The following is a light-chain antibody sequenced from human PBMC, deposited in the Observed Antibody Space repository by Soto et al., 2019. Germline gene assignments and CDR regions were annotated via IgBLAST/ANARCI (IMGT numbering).Light chain of an antibody. Sequence: EIVMTQSPSTLSVAPGEGLTLSVMASQTVPSRIAWYQQKPGQAPSLLIYGASTRATGVPDRFSGTGSGTEFTLTISSLKSEDYAVYYCQQYKSWPPITFGQGTRLEIK. CDR3: QQYKSWPPIT. V-gene: IGKV3-15*01. J-gene: IGKJ5*01. CDR1: QTVPSR. CDR2: GAS.